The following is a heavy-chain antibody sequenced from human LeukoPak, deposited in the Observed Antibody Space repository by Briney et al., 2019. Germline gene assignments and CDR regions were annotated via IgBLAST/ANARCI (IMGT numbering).Heavy chain of an antibody. CDR2: IYTSGST. CDR3: AREPSKDFWSGYLTEDHMDV. Sequence: PSQTLSLTCTVSGGSISSGSYYWSWIRQPAGKGLEWIGRIYTSGSTNYNPSLKSRVTISVDTSKNPFSLKLSSVTAADTAVYYCAREPSKDFWSGYLTEDHMDVWGKGTTVTVSS. CDR1: GGSISSGSYY. V-gene: IGHV4-61*02. D-gene: IGHD3-3*01. J-gene: IGHJ6*03.